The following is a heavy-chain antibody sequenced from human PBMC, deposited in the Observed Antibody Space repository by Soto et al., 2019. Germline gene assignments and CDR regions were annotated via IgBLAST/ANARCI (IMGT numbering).Heavy chain of an antibody. CDR1: GGSISGSSYY. Sequence: TLSLTCTVSGGSISGSSYYWGWIRQPPGMGLEWIGSIYYSGTTYYNPSLKSRVTISVDTSKNQFSLKLSSVTAADTAVYYCAYGDYGVFDYWGQGTLVTVSS. V-gene: IGHV4-39*07. CDR3: AYGDYGVFDY. J-gene: IGHJ4*02. CDR2: IYYSGTT. D-gene: IGHD4-17*01.